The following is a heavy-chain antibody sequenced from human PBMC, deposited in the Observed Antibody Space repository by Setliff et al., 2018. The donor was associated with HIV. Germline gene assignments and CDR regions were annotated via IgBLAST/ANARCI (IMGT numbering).Heavy chain of an antibody. Sequence: SVKISCKASRSTFNSHTINWVRQAPGQGLDWMGRIIPILGVANYAQRFQGKVTITADKSTSTAYMELTSLRFDDTAMYYCVRGVQSPPHYSYYYMDVWGEGTMVTVSS. CDR1: RSTFNSHT. CDR2: IIPILGVA. CDR3: VRGVQSPPHYSYYYMDV. V-gene: IGHV1-69*02. J-gene: IGHJ6*03. D-gene: IGHD3-3*01.